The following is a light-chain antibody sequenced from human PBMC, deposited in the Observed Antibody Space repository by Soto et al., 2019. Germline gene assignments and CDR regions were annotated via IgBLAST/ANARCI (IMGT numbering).Light chain of an antibody. V-gene: IGKV1-9*01. Sequence: DIQLTQSPSFLSASVGDRVTFTCRASQGIGTSVAWYQQKPGKAPNLLIYAASTLQSGVPSRFSGSGSGTELTLTITSLQPADVATYYCQQLRSYPLTFGGGTRVEI. CDR2: AAS. J-gene: IGKJ4*01. CDR3: QQLRSYPLT. CDR1: QGIGTS.